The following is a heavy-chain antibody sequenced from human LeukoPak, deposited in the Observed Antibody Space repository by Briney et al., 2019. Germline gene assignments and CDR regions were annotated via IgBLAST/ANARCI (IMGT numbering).Heavy chain of an antibody. V-gene: IGHV4-59*01. J-gene: IGHJ4*02. CDR3: ARYDYDWFLDY. D-gene: IGHD3-22*01. CDR2: IYYTGRT. Sequence: TASETLSLTCIVSGGSISSYYWSWIRQPPGKGLEWLGYIYYTGRTNYSPSVKSRVTISLDTSNNQFSLRLSSVTAADTAVYYCARYDYDWFLDYWGQGTLVTVSS. CDR1: GGSISSYY.